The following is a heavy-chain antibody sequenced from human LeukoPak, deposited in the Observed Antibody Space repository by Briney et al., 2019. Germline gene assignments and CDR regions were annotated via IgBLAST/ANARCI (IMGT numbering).Heavy chain of an antibody. Sequence: ASVKVSCKASGYTFTSYDINWVRQATGQGLEWMGWMNPNSGNTGYAQKFQGRVTMTRNTSISTAYMELSRLRSDDTAVYYCAARAYREDSSGYYGQQPFDYWGQGTLVTVSS. D-gene: IGHD3-22*01. CDR2: MNPNSGNT. CDR3: AARAYREDSSGYYGQQPFDY. J-gene: IGHJ4*02. V-gene: IGHV1-8*01. CDR1: GYTFTSYD.